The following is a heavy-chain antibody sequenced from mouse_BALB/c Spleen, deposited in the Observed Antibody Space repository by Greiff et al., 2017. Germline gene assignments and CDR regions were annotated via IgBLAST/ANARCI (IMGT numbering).Heavy chain of an antibody. CDR2: IWAGGST. D-gene: IGHD3-1*01. J-gene: IGHJ4*01. CDR3: ARDSSGPYYAMDY. V-gene: IGHV2-9*02. CDR1: GFSLTSYG. Sequence: VKLVESGPGLVAPSQSLSITCTVSGFSLTSYGVHWVRQPPGKGLEWLGVIWAGGSTNYNSALMSRLSISKDNSKSQVFLKMNSLQTDDTAMYYCARDSSGPYYAMDYWGQGTSVTVSS.